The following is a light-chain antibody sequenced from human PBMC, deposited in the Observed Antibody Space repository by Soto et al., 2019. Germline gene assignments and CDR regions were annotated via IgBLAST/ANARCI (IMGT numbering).Light chain of an antibody. J-gene: IGKJ2*01. Sequence: EVLLTQSPDTLSLSPEERATLSCRASQSISSDYLVWYQQKPGQAPRLLTFGASSRATGIPDRFSASGSGTDFTLTISRLEPDDVAVYYCQQYDTSPPMYTFGQGTKVDI. CDR1: QSISSDY. CDR2: GAS. CDR3: QQYDTSPPMYT. V-gene: IGKV3-20*01.